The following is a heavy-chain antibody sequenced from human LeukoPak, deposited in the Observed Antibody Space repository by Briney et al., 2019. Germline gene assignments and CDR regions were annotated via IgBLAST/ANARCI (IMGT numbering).Heavy chain of an antibody. V-gene: IGHV1-8*03. CDR2: MNPNSGNT. Sequence: GASVKVSCKASGYTFTSYDINWVRQATGQGLEWMGWMNPNSGNTGYAQKFQGRVTITRNTSISTAYMELSSLRSEDTAVYYCARVRYGFDIHHWGQGTLVPVSS. CDR1: GYTFTSYD. CDR3: ARVRYGFDIHH. J-gene: IGHJ5*02. D-gene: IGHD3-10*01.